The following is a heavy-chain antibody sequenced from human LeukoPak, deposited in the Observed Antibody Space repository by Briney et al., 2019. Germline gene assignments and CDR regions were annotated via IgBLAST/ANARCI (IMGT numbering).Heavy chain of an antibody. CDR2: LSASGGTT. Sequence: PGGSLRLSCAASGFTFSNFAMGWVRQGPGKGLEWVSSLSASGGTTEYADSVKGRFTISRDNSKNTLYLQMNSLRAEDTAVYYCAKDQAAFDIWGQGTMVTVSS. CDR3: AKDQAAFDI. CDR1: GFTFSNFA. V-gene: IGHV3-23*01. J-gene: IGHJ3*02.